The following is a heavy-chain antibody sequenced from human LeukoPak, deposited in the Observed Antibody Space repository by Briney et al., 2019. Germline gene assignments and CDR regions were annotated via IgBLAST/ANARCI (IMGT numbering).Heavy chain of an antibody. Sequence: PGGSLRLSCAASGFTFSSYAMHWVRQAPGKGLEYVSAISSNGGSTYYANSVKGRFTISRDNSKNTLYLQMGSLRAEDMAVYYCARARRVLYSSGWIDYWGQGTLVTVSS. J-gene: IGHJ4*02. CDR1: GFTFSSYA. CDR2: ISSNGGST. V-gene: IGHV3-64*01. D-gene: IGHD6-19*01. CDR3: ARARRVLYSSGWIDY.